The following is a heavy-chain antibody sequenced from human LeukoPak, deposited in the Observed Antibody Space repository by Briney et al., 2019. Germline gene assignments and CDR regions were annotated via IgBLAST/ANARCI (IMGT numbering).Heavy chain of an antibody. CDR3: ARDSKQWLVSTTVDWFDP. CDR1: GYTFNSYG. D-gene: IGHD6-19*01. V-gene: IGHV1-18*01. Sequence: EASVKVSCKASGYTFNSYGISWVRQAPGQGLEWMGWISAYNGHTNYAQKFQGRVTMTTDTSTSTAYMELRSLRSDDTAVYYCARDSKQWLVSTTVDWFDPWGQGTLVTVSS. CDR2: ISAYNGHT. J-gene: IGHJ5*02.